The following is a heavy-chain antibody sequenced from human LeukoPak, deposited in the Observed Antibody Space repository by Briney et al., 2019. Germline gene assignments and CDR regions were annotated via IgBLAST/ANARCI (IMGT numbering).Heavy chain of an antibody. CDR3: ARHSDKNYYDFWSGQNWFDP. Sequence: SETLSLTCTVSGGSISSYYWSWIRQPPGKGLEWIGYIYYSGSTNYNPSLKSRVTISVDTSKNQFSLKLSSVTAADTAVYYCARHSDKNYYDFWSGQNWFDPWGQGTLVTVSS. CDR2: IYYSGST. D-gene: IGHD3-3*01. V-gene: IGHV4-59*08. J-gene: IGHJ5*02. CDR1: GGSISSYY.